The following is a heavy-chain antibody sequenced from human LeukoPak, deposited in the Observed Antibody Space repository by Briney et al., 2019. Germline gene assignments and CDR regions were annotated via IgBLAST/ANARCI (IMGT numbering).Heavy chain of an antibody. D-gene: IGHD3-16*01. Sequence: PGGSLRLSCAASGFTFSSYSMNWVRQAPGKGLEWVSSISSSSSYKYYADSVKGRFTISRDNAKNSLYLQMNSLRAEDTAVYYCGGGTDWGGLYSIDIWGQGTTVTVSS. V-gene: IGHV3-21*01. J-gene: IGHJ6*03. CDR3: GGGTDWGGLYSIDI. CDR1: GFTFSSYS. CDR2: ISSSSSYK.